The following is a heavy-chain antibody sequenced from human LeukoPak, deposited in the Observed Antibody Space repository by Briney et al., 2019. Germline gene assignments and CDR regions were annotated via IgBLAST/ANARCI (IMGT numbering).Heavy chain of an antibody. Sequence: SETLSLTCTVSGGSIGTYYWSWLRQSPGKGLEWIGYIYVTGTRYNPYLQSRVTISVDRSRNQFFLKMSSVTAADTAVYYCARHIGGGIEDMDVWGKGTKVIVSS. V-gene: IGHV4-59*08. J-gene: IGHJ6*03. CDR2: IYVTGT. CDR1: GGSIGTYY. D-gene: IGHD3-16*02. CDR3: ARHIGGGIEDMDV.